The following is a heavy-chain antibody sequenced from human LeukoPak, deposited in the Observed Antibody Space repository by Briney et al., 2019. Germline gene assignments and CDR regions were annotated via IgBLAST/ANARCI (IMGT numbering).Heavy chain of an antibody. CDR2: IYYSGST. CDR3: ARAESSTSPFDY. J-gene: IGHJ4*02. D-gene: IGHD2-2*01. Sequence: SETLSLTCTVSGGSISSYYWSWIRQPPGKGLEWIGYIYYSGSTNYNPSLKSRVTISVDTSKNQFSLKLNSVTAADTAVYYCARAESSTSPFDYWGQGTLVTVSS. CDR1: GGSISSYY. V-gene: IGHV4-59*12.